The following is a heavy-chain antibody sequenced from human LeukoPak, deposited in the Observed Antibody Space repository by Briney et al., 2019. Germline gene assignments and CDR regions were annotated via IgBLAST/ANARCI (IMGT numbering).Heavy chain of an antibody. V-gene: IGHV1-2*02. CDR1: GYTFTGYY. J-gene: IGHJ4*02. CDR2: INPNSGGT. Sequence: GASVKVSCKASGYTFTGYYMHWVRQAPGQGLEWMGWINPNSGGTNYAQKFQGRVTMTRDTSISTAYMGPSRLRSDDTAVYYCARDAAGYDLGVDYWGQGTLVTVSS. CDR3: ARDAAGYDLGVDY. D-gene: IGHD5-12*01.